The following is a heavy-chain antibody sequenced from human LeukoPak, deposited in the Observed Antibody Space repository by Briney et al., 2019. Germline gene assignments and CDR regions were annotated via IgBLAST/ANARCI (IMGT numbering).Heavy chain of an antibody. CDR2: IKQDGSEK. V-gene: IGHV3-7*05. CDR1: GFTFSSYW. CDR3: ARGGYIHPIYI. Sequence: GGSLRPSCAASGFTFSSYWMSWVRQAPGKGLEWVANIKQDGSEKYYVDSVKGRFTISRDNAKKSLYMQMNSLRGEDTAVYYCARGGYIHPIYIWGQGTLVTVSS. D-gene: IGHD1-1*01. J-gene: IGHJ4*02.